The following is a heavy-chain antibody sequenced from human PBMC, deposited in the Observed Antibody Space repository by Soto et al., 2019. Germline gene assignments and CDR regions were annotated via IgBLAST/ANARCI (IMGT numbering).Heavy chain of an antibody. D-gene: IGHD5-12*01. CDR2: IYYSGST. V-gene: IGHV4-31*03. Sequence: PSETLSLTCTVSGGSISSGGYYWSWIRQHPGKGLEWIGYIYYSGSTYYNPSLKSRVTISVDTSKNQFSLKLSSVTAADTAAYYCASTGYNIYYYGMDVWGQGTTVTVSS. CDR1: GGSISSGGYY. CDR3: ASTGYNIYYYGMDV. J-gene: IGHJ6*02.